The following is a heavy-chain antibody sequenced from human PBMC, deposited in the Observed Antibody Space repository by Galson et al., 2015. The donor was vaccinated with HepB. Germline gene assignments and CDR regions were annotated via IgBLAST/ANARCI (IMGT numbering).Heavy chain of an antibody. D-gene: IGHD2-2*01. CDR1: GGSISSSSYY. V-gene: IGHV4-39*01. J-gene: IGHJ3*02. CDR2: IYYSGST. CDR3: ARLWVVPAAQLFAFDI. Sequence: ETLSLTCTVSGGSISSSSYYWGWIRQPPGKGLEWIGSIYYSGSTYYNPSLKSRVTISVDTSKNQFSLKLSSVTAADTAVYYCARLWVVPAAQLFAFDIWGQGTMVTVSS.